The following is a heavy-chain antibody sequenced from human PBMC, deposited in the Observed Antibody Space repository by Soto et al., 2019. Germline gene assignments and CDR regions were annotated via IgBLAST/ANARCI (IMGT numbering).Heavy chain of an antibody. CDR1: GGTFSSYA. V-gene: IGHV1-69*13. CDR3: ARQVGATHAFDI. Sequence: ASVKVSCKASGGTFSSYAISWVRQAPGQGLEWMGGIIPIFGTANYAQKFQGRVTITADESTSTAYMELSSLRSEDTAVYYCARQVGATHAFDIWGQGTMVTVSS. D-gene: IGHD1-26*01. J-gene: IGHJ3*02. CDR2: IIPIFGTA.